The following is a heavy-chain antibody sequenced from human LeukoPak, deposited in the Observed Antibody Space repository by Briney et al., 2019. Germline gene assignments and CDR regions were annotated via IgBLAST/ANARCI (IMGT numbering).Heavy chain of an antibody. CDR1: GFTFSSYS. CDR2: ISSSRSYI. V-gene: IGHV3-21*01. J-gene: IGHJ4*02. CDR3: ARVGYGSGSYFESEYFDY. D-gene: IGHD3-10*01. Sequence: PGGSLRLSCAASGFTFSSYSMNWVRQAPGKGLEWVSSISSSRSYIYYADSVKGRFTISRDNAKNSLYLQMNSLRAEDTAVYYCARVGYGSGSYFESEYFDYWGQGTLVTVSS.